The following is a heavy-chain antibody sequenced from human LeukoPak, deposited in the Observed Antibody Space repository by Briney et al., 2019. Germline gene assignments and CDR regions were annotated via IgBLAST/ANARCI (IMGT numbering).Heavy chain of an antibody. V-gene: IGHV3-30*03. CDR1: GFTFSSYG. CDR3: ARFGVTATLDY. J-gene: IGHJ4*02. CDR2: ISYDGSNK. Sequence: PGGSLRLSCAASGFTFSSYGMHWVRQAPGKGLEWVAVISYDGSNKYYADSVKGRFTISRDNSKNTLYLQMNSLRAEDTAVYFCARFGVTATLDYWGQGTLVTVSS. D-gene: IGHD1-7*01.